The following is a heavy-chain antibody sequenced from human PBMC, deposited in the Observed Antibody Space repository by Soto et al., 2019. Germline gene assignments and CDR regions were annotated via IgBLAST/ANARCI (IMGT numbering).Heavy chain of an antibody. V-gene: IGHV1-3*01. D-gene: IGHD3-22*01. Sequence: QVQLVQSGAEVKKPGASVKVSCKASGYTFTSYAMHWVRQAPGQRLEWMGWINAGNGNTKYSQKFQGRVTITRDTSASPDYMELSSLRSEDTAVYYCARVPNYYDSSGYYTDYFDYWGQGTLVTVSS. CDR1: GYTFTSYA. J-gene: IGHJ4*02. CDR3: ARVPNYYDSSGYYTDYFDY. CDR2: INAGNGNT.